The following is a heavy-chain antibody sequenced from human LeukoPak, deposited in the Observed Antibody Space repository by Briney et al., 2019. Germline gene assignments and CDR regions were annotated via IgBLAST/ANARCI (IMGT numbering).Heavy chain of an antibody. Sequence: SETLSLTCTVSGGSISSGDYYWSWIRQPPGKGLEWIGYIYYSGSTYYNPSLKSRVTISVDTSKNQFSLKLSSVTAADTAVYYCAREIVVTAAAMDVWGQGTTVTVSS. CDR3: AREIVVTAAAMDV. CDR1: GGSISSGDYY. V-gene: IGHV4-30-4*01. D-gene: IGHD2-2*01. J-gene: IGHJ6*02. CDR2: IYYSGST.